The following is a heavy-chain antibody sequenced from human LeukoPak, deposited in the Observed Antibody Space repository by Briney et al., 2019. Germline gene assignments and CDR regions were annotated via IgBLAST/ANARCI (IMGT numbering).Heavy chain of an antibody. D-gene: IGHD5-18*01. J-gene: IGHJ4*02. Sequence: PGGSLRLSCAPSGFTFSSYSMNWVRQAPGKGLEWVSYISNGGSIIDYADSVKGRFTISRDNAKNSLYLQMNSLRAEDTAVYYCARARGYSYGYSDYWGQGTLVTVSS. CDR1: GFTFSSYS. CDR2: ISNGGSII. CDR3: ARARGYSYGYSDY. V-gene: IGHV3-48*01.